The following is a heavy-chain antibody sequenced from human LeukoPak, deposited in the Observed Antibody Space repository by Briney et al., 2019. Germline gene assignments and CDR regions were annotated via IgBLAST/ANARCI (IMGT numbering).Heavy chain of an antibody. J-gene: IGHJ2*01. V-gene: IGHV4-4*02. D-gene: IGHD2-2*01. CDR1: GGSISSSNW. Sequence: SGTLSLTCAVSGGSISSSNWWSWVRQPPGKGLEWIGEIYHSGSTNYNPSLKSRVTISVDKSKNQFSLKLSSVTAADTAVYYCARDTVARYCSSTSCYEGWYFDLWGRGTLVTVFS. CDR2: IYHSGST. CDR3: ARDTVARYCSSTSCYEGWYFDL.